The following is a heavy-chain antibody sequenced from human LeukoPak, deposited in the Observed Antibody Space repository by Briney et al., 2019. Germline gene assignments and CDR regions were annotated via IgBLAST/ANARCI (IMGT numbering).Heavy chain of an antibody. CDR3: ARDRGLPYCGGDCYSGFFDY. Sequence: ASVKVSCKASGYTFTSYDINWVRQATGQGVEWMAWMNPNSGDTGYAQKFQGRVTITRNTSISTAYMELSSLTSDYTAVYYCARDRGLPYCGGDCYSGFFDYWGQGTLVTVSS. J-gene: IGHJ4*02. V-gene: IGHV1-8*01. D-gene: IGHD2-21*01. CDR1: GYTFTSYD. CDR2: MNPNSGDT.